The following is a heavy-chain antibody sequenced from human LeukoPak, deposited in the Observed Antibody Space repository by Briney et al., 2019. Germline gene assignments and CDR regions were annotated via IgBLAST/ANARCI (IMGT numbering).Heavy chain of an antibody. Sequence: GASVKVSCKASGYTFTDDYLHWVRQAPGQGLEWMGWVNPHSGGTKFAQKFQGRVTMTRDTSINTAYMEVSSLRSDDTAVYYCARDIGDYYGSGSYWLLWGQGTLVTVAS. CDR2: VNPHSGGT. CDR3: ARDIGDYYGSGSYWLL. V-gene: IGHV1-2*02. J-gene: IGHJ4*02. CDR1: GYTFTDDY. D-gene: IGHD3-10*01.